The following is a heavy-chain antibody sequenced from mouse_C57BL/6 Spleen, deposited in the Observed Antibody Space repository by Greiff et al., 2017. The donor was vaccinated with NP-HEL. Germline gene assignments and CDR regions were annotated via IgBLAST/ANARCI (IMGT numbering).Heavy chain of an antibody. CDR1: GFTFSDYG. V-gene: IGHV5-17*01. D-gene: IGHD1-1*01. CDR2: ISSGSSTI. Sequence: EVQLVESGGGLVKPGGSLKLSCAASGFTFSDYGMHWVRQAPEKGLEWVAYISSGSSTIYYADTVKGRFTISRDNAKNTLFLQMTSLRSEDTAMYYCARGDYYGSSYGWFAYWGQRTLVTVSA. CDR3: ARGDYYGSSYGWFAY. J-gene: IGHJ3*01.